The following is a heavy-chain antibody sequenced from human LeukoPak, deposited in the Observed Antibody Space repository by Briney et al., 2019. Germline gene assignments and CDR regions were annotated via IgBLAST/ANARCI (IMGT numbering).Heavy chain of an antibody. V-gene: IGHV1-2*02. CDR1: GYSFTGYY. CDR2: INPNSGGT. D-gene: IGHD3-3*01. Sequence: GASVTVSCTASGYSFTGYYLHWVRQAPGQGLEWMGWINPNSGGTKYAQKFQGRVSMTRDTSINTAYVELNRLRPDDTAVYFCARDYDTIFGVILPFDYWGQGTLVTVSS. J-gene: IGHJ4*02. CDR3: ARDYDTIFGVILPFDY.